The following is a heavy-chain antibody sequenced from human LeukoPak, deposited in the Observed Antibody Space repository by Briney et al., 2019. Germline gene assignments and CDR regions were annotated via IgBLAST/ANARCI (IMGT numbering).Heavy chain of an antibody. V-gene: IGHV3-11*01. D-gene: IGHD6-6*01. CDR3: ARALLVAARPFDY. J-gene: IGHJ4*02. CDR1: GFTFSDYY. CDR2: ISSSGSTI. Sequence: GGSLSLSCAASGFTFSDYYMSWIRQAPGKGLEWVSYISSSGSTIYYADSVKGRFTISRDNAKNSLYLQMNSLRAEDTAVYYCARALLVAARPFDYWGQGTLVTVSS.